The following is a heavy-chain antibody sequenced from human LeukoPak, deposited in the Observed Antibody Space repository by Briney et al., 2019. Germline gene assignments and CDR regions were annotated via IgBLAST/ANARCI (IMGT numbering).Heavy chain of an antibody. V-gene: IGHV3-66*01. J-gene: IGHJ6*02. CDR2: ISSDGNT. CDR1: GFTVSSSS. CDR3: ARGQEQFSSPWQWGPRRKNFYYYGMDV. Sequence: PGGSLRLSWAASGFTVSSSSMNWVRLGPGKGLEWVSVISSDGNTYYPHSVKGRFTISRDSSRNTLSLQMHGLRVAETAVYYCARGQEQFSSPWQWGPRRKNFYYYGMDVWGQGTTVTVSS. D-gene: IGHD6-19*01.